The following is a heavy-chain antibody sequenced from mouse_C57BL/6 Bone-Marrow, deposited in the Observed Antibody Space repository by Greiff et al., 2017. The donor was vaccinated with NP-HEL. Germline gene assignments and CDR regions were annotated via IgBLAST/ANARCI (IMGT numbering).Heavy chain of an antibody. J-gene: IGHJ3*01. CDR1: GYSFTGYY. D-gene: IGHD2-4*01. CDR2: INPSTGGT. V-gene: IGHV1-42*01. CDR3: ARLGLEAWFAY. Sequence: VQLQQSGPELVKPGASVKISCKASGYSFTGYYMNWVKQSPEKSLEWIGEINPSTGGTTYNQKFKAKATLTVDKSSSTAYMQLKSLTSEDSAVYYCARLGLEAWFAYWGQGTLVTVSA.